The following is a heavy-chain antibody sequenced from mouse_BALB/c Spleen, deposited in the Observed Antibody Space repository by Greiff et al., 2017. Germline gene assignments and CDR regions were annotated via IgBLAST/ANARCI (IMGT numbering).Heavy chain of an antibody. CDR1: GNAFSSSW. D-gene: IGHD2-14*01. CDR3: ARGRAYRYDGDASWFAY. Sequence: QVQLKQSGPELVKPGASVKISCKASGNAFSSSWMNWVKQRPGQGLEWIGRIYPGDGDTNYNGKFKGKATLTADKSSSTAYMQLSSLTSVDSAVYFCARGRAYRYDGDASWFAYWGQGTLVTVSA. CDR2: IYPGDGDT. V-gene: IGHV1-82*01. J-gene: IGHJ3*01.